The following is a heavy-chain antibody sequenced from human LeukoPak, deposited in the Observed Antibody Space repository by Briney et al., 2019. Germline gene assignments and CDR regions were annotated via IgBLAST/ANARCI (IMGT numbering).Heavy chain of an antibody. CDR1: GGSISSSSYY. V-gene: IGHV4-39*01. Sequence: KPSETLSLTCTVSGGSISSSSYYWGWIRQPPGKGREWIGSSYYSGSTYYNPSLKSRVTISVDTSKNQFSLKLSSVTAADTAVYYCARLGSSDYYYYYYMDVWGKGTTVTVSS. CDR2: SYYSGST. CDR3: ARLGSSDYYYYYYMDV. D-gene: IGHD6-6*01. J-gene: IGHJ6*03.